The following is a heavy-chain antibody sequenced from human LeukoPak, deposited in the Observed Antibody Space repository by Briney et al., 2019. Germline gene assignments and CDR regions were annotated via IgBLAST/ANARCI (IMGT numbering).Heavy chain of an antibody. Sequence: ASVKVSCKASGYTFTSYAMHWVRQAPGQRLEWMGWINAGNGNTKYSQEFQGRVTITRDTSASTAYMELSGLRSEDMAVYYCARSYNWNYSPLDYWGQGTLVTVSS. CDR2: INAGNGNT. J-gene: IGHJ4*02. CDR1: GYTFTSYA. V-gene: IGHV1-3*03. CDR3: ARSYNWNYSPLDY. D-gene: IGHD1-7*01.